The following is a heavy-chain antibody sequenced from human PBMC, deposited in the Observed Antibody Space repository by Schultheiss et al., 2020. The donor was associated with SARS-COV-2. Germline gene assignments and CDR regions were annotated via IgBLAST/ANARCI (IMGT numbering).Heavy chain of an antibody. CDR2: IYTSGST. D-gene: IGHD6-19*01. J-gene: IGHJ5*02. Sequence: SETLSLTCTVSGGSISSYYWSWIRQPAGKGLEWIGRIYTSGSTNYNPSLKSRVTMSVDTSKKQFSLNLSSVTAADTAVYYCARGYSGWRSEWFDPWGQGTLVTGSS. CDR1: GGSISSYY. CDR3: ARGYSGWRSEWFDP. V-gene: IGHV4-4*07.